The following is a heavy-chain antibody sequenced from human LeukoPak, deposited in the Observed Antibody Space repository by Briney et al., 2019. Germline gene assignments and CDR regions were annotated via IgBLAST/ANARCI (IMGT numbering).Heavy chain of an antibody. V-gene: IGHV5-51*01. D-gene: IGHD2-15*01. CDR2: IYPGDSDT. Sequence: GESLKISCKGSGCSFTSYWIGWVRQMPGEGLEWMGIIYPGDSDTRYSPSFQGQVTISADKSISTAYLQWSSLKASDTAMYYCARPGLPPCSGGSCPLGYWGQGTLVTVSS. J-gene: IGHJ4*02. CDR1: GCSFTSYW. CDR3: ARPGLPPCSGGSCPLGY.